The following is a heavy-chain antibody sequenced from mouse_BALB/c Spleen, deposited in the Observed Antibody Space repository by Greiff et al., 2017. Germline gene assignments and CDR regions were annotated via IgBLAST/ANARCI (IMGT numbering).Heavy chain of an antibody. J-gene: IGHJ2*01. D-gene: IGHD1-1*01. Sequence: EVKVVESGGGLVKLGGSLKLSCAASGFTFSSYYMSWVRQTPEKRLELVAAINSNGGSTYYPDTVKGRFTISRDNAKNTLYLQMSSLKSEDTALYYCARHGSYGSSYGLDYWGQGTTLTVSS. CDR1: GFTFSSYY. V-gene: IGHV5-6-2*01. CDR2: INSNGGST. CDR3: ARHGSYGSSYGLDY.